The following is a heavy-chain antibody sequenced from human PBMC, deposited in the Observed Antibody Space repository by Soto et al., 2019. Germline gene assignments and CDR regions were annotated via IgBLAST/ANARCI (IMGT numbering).Heavy chain of an antibody. V-gene: IGHV1-69*13. CDR3: AKADSSGYYQSDY. CDR1: GGTFSSYA. D-gene: IGHD3-22*01. CDR2: IIPIFGTA. Sequence: SVKVSCKASGGTFSSYAISWVRQAPGQGLEWMGGIIPIFGTANYAQKFQGRVTITADESTSTAYMELSSLRPEDTAVYYCAKADSSGYYQSDYWGQGTLVTVSS. J-gene: IGHJ4*02.